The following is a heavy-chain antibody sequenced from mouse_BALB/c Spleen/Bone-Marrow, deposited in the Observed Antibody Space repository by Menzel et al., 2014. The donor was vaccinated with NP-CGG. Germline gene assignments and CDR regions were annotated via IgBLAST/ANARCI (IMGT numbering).Heavy chain of an antibody. CDR3: ARGTARAMMDY. V-gene: IGHV1S81*02. D-gene: IGHD3-2*01. CDR2: IHPSNGRT. Sequence: SGTELVKPGASVKLSCKASGYTFTSYWIHWVKRGPGQGLEWIGEIHPSNGRTNYSEKFKTKATLTVDKSSSTAHMQLSSLTSEDSAVYYCARGTARAMMDYWGQGTSVTVSS. CDR1: GYTFTSYW. J-gene: IGHJ4*01.